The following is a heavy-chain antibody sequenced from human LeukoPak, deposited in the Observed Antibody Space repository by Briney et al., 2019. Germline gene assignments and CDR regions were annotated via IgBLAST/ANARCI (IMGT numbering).Heavy chain of an antibody. CDR1: GDSISNYY. Sequence: PSETLSLTCTVSGDSISNYYWSWIRQPPGKGLEWIGYIFSRGNTNYNPSLQSRVTISVDTSKNQFSLKLSSVTAADTAVYYCARGRAGYSSGWYGGSDYYYYMDVWGKGTTVTVSS. D-gene: IGHD6-19*01. J-gene: IGHJ6*03. CDR3: ARGRAGYSSGWYGGSDYYYYMDV. CDR2: IFSRGNT. V-gene: IGHV4-59*12.